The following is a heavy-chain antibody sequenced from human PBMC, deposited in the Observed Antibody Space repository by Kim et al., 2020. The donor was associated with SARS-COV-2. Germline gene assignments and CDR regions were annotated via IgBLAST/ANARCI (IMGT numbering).Heavy chain of an antibody. CDR2: ISGTGTGT. Sequence: GGSLRLSCTTSGFIFSRYAMSWVRQAPGKGLEWVSSISGTGTGTYYVDSVKGRFTISRDRSKNTLFLQMNSLRAEDTAVYYCAKSGNEYSYGFDYWGQGTLVTVSS. J-gene: IGHJ4*02. V-gene: IGHV3-23*01. CDR1: GFIFSRYA. D-gene: IGHD6-6*01. CDR3: AKSGNEYSYGFDY.